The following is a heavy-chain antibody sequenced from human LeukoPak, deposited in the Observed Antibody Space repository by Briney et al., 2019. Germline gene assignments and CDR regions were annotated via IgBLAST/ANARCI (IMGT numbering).Heavy chain of an antibody. D-gene: IGHD5-18*01. CDR3: AKDQGVDTSPYFDY. Sequence: PGGSLRLSCAASGFTFSSYAMGWVRQAPGKGLEWVSAISGSGGSTYYADSVKGRFTISRDNSKNTLYLQMNSLRAEDTAVYYCAKDQGVDTSPYFDYWGQGTLVTVSS. J-gene: IGHJ4*02. V-gene: IGHV3-23*01. CDR1: GFTFSSYA. CDR2: ISGSGGST.